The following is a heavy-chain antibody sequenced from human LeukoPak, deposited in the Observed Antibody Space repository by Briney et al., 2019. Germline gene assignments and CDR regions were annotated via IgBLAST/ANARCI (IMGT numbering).Heavy chain of an antibody. CDR2: IYYSGST. J-gene: IGHJ4*02. D-gene: IGHD3/OR15-3a*01. CDR3: AVGRPFDY. CDR1: GGSISSSSYY. Sequence: SETLSLTCTVPGGSISSSSYYRGWIRQPPGKGLEWIGSIYYSGSTNYNPSLKSRVTISVDTSKNQFSLKLSSVTAADTAVYYCAVGRPFDYWGQGTLVTVSS. V-gene: IGHV4-39*07.